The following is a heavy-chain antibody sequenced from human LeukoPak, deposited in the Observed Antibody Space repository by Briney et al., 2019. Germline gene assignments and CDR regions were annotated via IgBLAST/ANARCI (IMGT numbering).Heavy chain of an antibody. D-gene: IGHD7-27*01. CDR2: IYSGGST. Sequence: TGGTLRLSCAASGFTVSSNYMSWVRQAPGEGLEWVSVIYSGGSTYYADSVKGRFTISRDNSKNTLYLQMNSLRAEDTAVYYCARVGGGLLGLDAFDIWGQGTMVTVSS. J-gene: IGHJ3*02. V-gene: IGHV3-66*01. CDR1: GFTVSSNY. CDR3: ARVGGGLLGLDAFDI.